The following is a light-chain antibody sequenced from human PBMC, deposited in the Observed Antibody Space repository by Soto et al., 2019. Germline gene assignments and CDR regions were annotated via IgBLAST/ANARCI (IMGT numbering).Light chain of an antibody. CDR3: QQYDNLPFT. V-gene: IGKV1-33*01. CDR1: QDINNY. CDR2: DAS. Sequence: DVQLTQSPSSLSASVGDRVTVICQASQDINNYLNWYQQKPGKAPKVLIYDASNLKTGVPSRFSGSRSGTDFTFTISSLQPEDFVTYYCQQYDNLPFTFGGGTKVDIK. J-gene: IGKJ4*01.